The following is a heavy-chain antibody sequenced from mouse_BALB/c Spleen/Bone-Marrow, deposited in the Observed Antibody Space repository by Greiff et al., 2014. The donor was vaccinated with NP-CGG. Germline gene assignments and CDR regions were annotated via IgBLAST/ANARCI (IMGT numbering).Heavy chain of an antibody. V-gene: IGHV1S56*01. CDR1: GYTFTSYD. CDR3: ADYDGSYFDV. CDR2: IYPGNVNT. J-gene: IGHJ1*01. D-gene: IGHD2-3*01. Sequence: VQLQESGPELVKPGASVRISCKASGYTFTSYDIHWVKQRPGQGLEWIGWIYPGNVNTKYNEKFKGKATLTADKSSSTAYMQRRSSTADDASACFCADYDGSYFDVWGAGTTVTVSS.